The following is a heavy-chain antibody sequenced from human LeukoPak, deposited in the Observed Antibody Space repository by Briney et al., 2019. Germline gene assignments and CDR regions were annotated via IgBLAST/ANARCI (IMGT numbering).Heavy chain of an antibody. CDR3: ARPFDGWYGSSDFDY. V-gene: IGHV3-30-3*01. D-gene: IGHD6-19*01. CDR2: ISYDGSNK. J-gene: IGHJ4*02. Sequence: PGGSLRLSCAASGFTFSSYAMHWVRQAPGKGLEWVAVISYDGSNKYYADSVKGRFTISRDNSKNTLYLQMNSLRAEDTAVYYCARPFDGWYGSSDFDYWGQGTLVTVSS. CDR1: GFTFSSYA.